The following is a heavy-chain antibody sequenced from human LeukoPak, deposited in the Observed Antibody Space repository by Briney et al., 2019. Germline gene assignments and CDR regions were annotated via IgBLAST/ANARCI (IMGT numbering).Heavy chain of an antibody. CDR3: ASGDGSSWIVFDY. D-gene: IGHD6-13*01. J-gene: IGHJ4*02. Sequence: SETLSLTCTVSGGSISSHYWSWIRQPPGKGLEWIGYIYYSGSTNYNPSLKSRVTISVDTSKNQFSLKLSSVTAADTAVYYCASGDGSSWIVFDYWGQGTLVTVPS. V-gene: IGHV4-59*11. CDR1: GGSISSHY. CDR2: IYYSGST.